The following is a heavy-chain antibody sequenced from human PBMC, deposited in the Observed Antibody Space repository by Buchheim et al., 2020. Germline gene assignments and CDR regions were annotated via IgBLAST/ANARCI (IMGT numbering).Heavy chain of an antibody. Sequence: EVQLVESGGGLVQPGGSLRLSCAASGFTVSSNYMSWVRQAPGKGLEWVSVISSGGSTYYAASVKGRFTISRDNSKNTLYPQMNSLRAEDTAVYYCARGYSYGIEDYFDYWGQGTL. CDR3: ARGYSYGIEDYFDY. V-gene: IGHV3-66*01. CDR2: ISSGGST. D-gene: IGHD5-18*01. J-gene: IGHJ4*02. CDR1: GFTVSSNY.